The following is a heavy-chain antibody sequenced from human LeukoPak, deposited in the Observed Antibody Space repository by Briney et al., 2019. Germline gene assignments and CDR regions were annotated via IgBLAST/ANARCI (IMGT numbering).Heavy chain of an antibody. D-gene: IGHD3-22*01. Sequence: RASVKVSCKASGYTFTSYDINWVRQAPGQGLEWMGWMNPNSGNTGYAQKFQGRVTMTRNTSISTAYMELSSLRSEDTAVYYCARERRDRYYDSSGYWRFDPWGQGTLVTVSS. J-gene: IGHJ5*02. CDR2: MNPNSGNT. CDR3: ARERRDRYYDSSGYWRFDP. CDR1: GYTFTSYD. V-gene: IGHV1-8*01.